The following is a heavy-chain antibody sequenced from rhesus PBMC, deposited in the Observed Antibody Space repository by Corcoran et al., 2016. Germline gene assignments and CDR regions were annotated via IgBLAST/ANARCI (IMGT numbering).Heavy chain of an antibody. V-gene: IGHV4-80*01. Sequence: QVQLQESGPGLVKPSETLSLTCAVSGGSFSSYWWSWIRQPPGKGLEWIGEINGNGGTTNYNPSLKSRVTMSKDASKNQFALKLSSVTAADTAVYYCARYCTSTTCFYIFEFWGQGALVTVSS. D-gene: IGHD2-2*01. CDR2: INGNGGTT. CDR3: ARYCTSTTCFYIFEF. CDR1: GGSFSSYW. J-gene: IGHJ1*01.